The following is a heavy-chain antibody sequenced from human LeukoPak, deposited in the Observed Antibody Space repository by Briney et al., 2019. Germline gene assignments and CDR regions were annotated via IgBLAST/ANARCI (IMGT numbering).Heavy chain of an antibody. Sequence: ASVKVSCKVSGYTLTELSMHWGRQAPGKGLEWMGGFDPEDGETIYAQKFQGRVTMTEDTSTDTPYMELSSLRSEDTAVYYCATSVPEVSNHIDYWGQGTLVTVSS. CDR1: GYTLTELS. V-gene: IGHV1-24*01. J-gene: IGHJ4*02. CDR2: FDPEDGET. CDR3: ATSVPEVSNHIDY. D-gene: IGHD4-11*01.